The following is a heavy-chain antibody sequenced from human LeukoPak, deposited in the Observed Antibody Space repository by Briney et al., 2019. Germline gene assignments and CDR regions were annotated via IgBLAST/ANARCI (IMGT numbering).Heavy chain of an antibody. CDR1: GGSISSNSYY. V-gene: IGHV4-31*03. Sequence: SETLSLTCTVPGGSISSNSYYWSWIRQHPGKGLEWIGYIYYTGSTYHNPSLKSRITLSVDTSKNQFSLKLSSVTAADTAVYYCARAPRMVRGIIASDFDSWGQGTLVTVSS. CDR3: ARAPRMVRGIIASDFDS. D-gene: IGHD3-10*01. CDR2: IYYTGST. J-gene: IGHJ4*02.